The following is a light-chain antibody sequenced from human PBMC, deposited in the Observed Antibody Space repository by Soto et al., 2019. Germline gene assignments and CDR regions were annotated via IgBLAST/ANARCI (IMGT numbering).Light chain of an antibody. CDR2: AAS. Sequence: DIQLTQSPSFLSASVGDRVTITCRASQGISSYLAWYQQKPGKAPKFLIYAASTLQSGVPSRFSGSGSGTEFTLTINSLQPEDFATYYCQQLSSYPATFGQGTRLEIK. V-gene: IGKV1-9*01. CDR3: QQLSSYPAT. CDR1: QGISSY. J-gene: IGKJ5*01.